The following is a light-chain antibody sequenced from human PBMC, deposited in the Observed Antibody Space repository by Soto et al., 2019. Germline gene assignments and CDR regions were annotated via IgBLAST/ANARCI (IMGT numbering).Light chain of an antibody. J-gene: IGKJ4*01. CDR3: QKYNSAPLT. V-gene: IGKV1-27*01. CDR1: QGIAPY. Sequence: DVQMTQSPSSLSAFVGDRVTITCRASQGIAPYLAWFQQKPGKVPKLLIYATSTLQSGVPSRFSGSGSGTDFTLTINSLQPEDVGTYYCQKYNSAPLTFGGGTTVEIK. CDR2: ATS.